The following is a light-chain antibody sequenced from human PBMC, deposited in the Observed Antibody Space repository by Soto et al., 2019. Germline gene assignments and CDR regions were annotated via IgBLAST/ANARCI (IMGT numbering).Light chain of an antibody. V-gene: IGKV3-20*01. CDR3: QQYGSSGT. CDR1: QSVSNNY. Sequence: EIVLKQSPGTLSLSPGERATLSCSASQSVSNNYLAWYQQKPGQAPRLLIYGASNRATGIPDRFSGSVSGTDVTLTSSRLAPEDLAVYYWQQYGSSGTFGQGTKVEIK. J-gene: IGKJ1*01. CDR2: GAS.